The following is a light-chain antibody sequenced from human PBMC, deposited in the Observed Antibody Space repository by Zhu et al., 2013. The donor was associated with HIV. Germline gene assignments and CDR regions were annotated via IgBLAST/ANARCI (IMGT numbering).Light chain of an antibody. J-gene: IGKJ4*01. CDR1: QLVDNC. CDR2: GAS. Sequence: DIHVTQSPSSLSASVGDRVTVTCRTSQLVDNCISWYHQRPRKKPLKLLISGASTLQDGVPSRFSGSDSGKDFTLSINNLQPEDLGTYYCQQSYSPPLTFGGGTTVEI. V-gene: IGKV1-39*01. CDR3: QQSYSPPLT.